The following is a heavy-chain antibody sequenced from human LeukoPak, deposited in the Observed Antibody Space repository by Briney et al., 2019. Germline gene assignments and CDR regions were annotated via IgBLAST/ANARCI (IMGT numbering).Heavy chain of an antibody. J-gene: IGHJ6*03. CDR1: GYTFTSYD. Sequence: ASVKVSCKASGYTFTSYDINWVRQATGQGLEWMGWMDPNSGNTGYAQKFQGRVTMTRNTSISTAYMELSSLRSEDTAVYYCARGSRIAAAGTYYYYYMDVWGKGTTVTVSS. V-gene: IGHV1-8*01. D-gene: IGHD6-13*01. CDR3: ARGSRIAAAGTYYYYYMDV. CDR2: MDPNSGNT.